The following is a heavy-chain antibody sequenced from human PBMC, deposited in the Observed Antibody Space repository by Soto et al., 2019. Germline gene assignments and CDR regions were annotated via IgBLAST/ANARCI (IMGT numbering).Heavy chain of an antibody. Sequence: SVKVSCKASGGTFSSYAISWVRQAPGQGLEWMGGIIPIFGTANYAQKFQGRVTITADESTSTAYMELSSLRSEDTAVYYCAREGIAAAGTVVWFDPWGQGTLVTVSS. J-gene: IGHJ5*02. D-gene: IGHD6-13*01. CDR2: IIPIFGTA. V-gene: IGHV1-69*13. CDR1: GGTFSSYA. CDR3: AREGIAAAGTVVWFDP.